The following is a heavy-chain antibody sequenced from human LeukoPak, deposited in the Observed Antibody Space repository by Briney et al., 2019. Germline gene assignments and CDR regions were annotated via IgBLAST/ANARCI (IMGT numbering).Heavy chain of an antibody. D-gene: IGHD4-17*01. CDR2: IIPIFTTA. CDR1: GGTFSGYA. Sequence: GASVKVSCKASGGTFSGYAISWVRQAPGQGLEWMGGIIPIFTTANYAQKFQGRVTITANESTSTAYMELSSLRSEDTAVYYCARNFGWSHTDCGDYEAHYYYMDVWGKGTTVTVSS. J-gene: IGHJ6*03. V-gene: IGHV1-69*13. CDR3: ARNFGWSHTDCGDYEAHYYYMDV.